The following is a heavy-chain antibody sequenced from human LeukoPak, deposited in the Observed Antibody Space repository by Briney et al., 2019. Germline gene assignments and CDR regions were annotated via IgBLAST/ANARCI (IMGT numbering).Heavy chain of an antibody. J-gene: IGHJ4*02. D-gene: IGHD4-23*01. V-gene: IGHV3-23*01. CDR1: GFTFCIYA. CDR2: ISGSGGST. CDR3: AKGISGAVVTPGPFDY. Sequence: AGGSLRLSCAASGFTFCIYAMSWVRQAPGKGLEWVSAISGSGGSTYYADSVKGRFTISRGNSKNTLYLQMNSLRAEDTAVYYCAKGISGAVVTPGPFDYWGQGTLVTVSS.